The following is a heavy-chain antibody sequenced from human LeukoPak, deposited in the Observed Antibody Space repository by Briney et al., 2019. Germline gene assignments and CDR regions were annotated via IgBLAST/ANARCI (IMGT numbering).Heavy chain of an antibody. J-gene: IGHJ3*02. CDR3: ARETPENIVVVPAAKGPRAFDI. CDR1: GDSVSSNSVA. CDR2: TYYRSKWYN. V-gene: IGHV6-1*01. D-gene: IGHD2-2*01. Sequence: SQTLSLTCAISGDSVSSNSVAWNWIRQSPSRGREWLGKTYYRSKWYNDYAVSVKSRITINPGTSKHQFSLQLNSVTPEDTAVYYCARETPENIVVVPAAKGPRAFDIWGQGTMVTVSS.